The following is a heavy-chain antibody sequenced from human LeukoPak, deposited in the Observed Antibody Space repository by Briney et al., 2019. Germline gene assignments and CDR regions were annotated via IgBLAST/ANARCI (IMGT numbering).Heavy chain of an antibody. Sequence: GGSLRLSCAASGFTFSDYYMSWIRQAPGKGLEWVSYISSSGSTIYYADSVKGRFTISRDNAKNSLYLQMNNLRAEDTAVYYCARARPPDSDAFDIWGQGTMLTVSS. D-gene: IGHD1-14*01. CDR1: GFTFSDYY. V-gene: IGHV3-11*01. J-gene: IGHJ3*02. CDR2: ISSSGSTI. CDR3: ARARPPDSDAFDI.